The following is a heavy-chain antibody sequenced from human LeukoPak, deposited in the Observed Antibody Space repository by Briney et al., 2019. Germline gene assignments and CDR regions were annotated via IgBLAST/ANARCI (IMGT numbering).Heavy chain of an antibody. CDR2: ISWNSGSI. J-gene: IGHJ4*02. CDR3: AKSSGYSRYYFDY. D-gene: IGHD6-13*01. CDR1: GFTFDDYA. Sequence: GGSLRLSCAASGFTFDDYAMHWVRQAPGKGLEWVSGISWNSGSIGYADSVKGRFTISRGNAKNSLYLQMNSLRAEDTALYYCAKSSGYSRYYFDYWGQGTLVTVSS. V-gene: IGHV3-9*01.